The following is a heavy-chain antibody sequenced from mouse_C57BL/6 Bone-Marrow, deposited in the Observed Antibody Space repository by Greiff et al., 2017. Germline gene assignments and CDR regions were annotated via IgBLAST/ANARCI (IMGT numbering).Heavy chain of an antibody. CDR2: IDPSDSET. CDR1: GYTFTSYW. V-gene: IGHV1-52*01. D-gene: IGHD2-4*01. J-gene: IGHJ4*01. CDR3: ARGDYDEGYYAMDY. Sequence: QVHVKQPGAELVRPGSSVKLSCKASGYTFTSYWMHWVKQRPIQGLEWIGNIDPSDSETHYNQKFKDKATLTVDKSSSTAYMQLSSLTSEDSAVYYCARGDYDEGYYAMDYWGQGTSVTVSS.